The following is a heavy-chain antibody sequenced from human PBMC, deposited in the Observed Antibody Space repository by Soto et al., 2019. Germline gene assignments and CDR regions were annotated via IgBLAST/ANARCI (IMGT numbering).Heavy chain of an antibody. CDR1: GFTFSTYE. CDR2: ISSSGSTI. CDR3: ARDWNGHFDY. D-gene: IGHD3-3*01. V-gene: IGHV3-48*03. J-gene: IGHJ4*02. Sequence: EVQLVESGGGLVQPGGSLRLSCAASGFTFSTYEINWVRQAPGKGLEWVSYISSSGSTIYYADSVKGRFTISRDNAKNSVHLQMNSLRAEDTAVYYCARDWNGHFDYWGQGTLVTVSP.